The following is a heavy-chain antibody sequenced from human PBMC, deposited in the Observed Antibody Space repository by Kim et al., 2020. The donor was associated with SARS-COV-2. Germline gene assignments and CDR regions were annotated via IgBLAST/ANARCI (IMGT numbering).Heavy chain of an antibody. J-gene: IGHJ4*02. V-gene: IGHV3-30*18. Sequence: GGSLRLSCAASGFTFSSYGMHWVRQAPGKGLEWVAVISYDGSNKYYADSVKGRFTISRDNSKNTLYLQMNSLRAEDTAVYYCAKDHRDDFWSGYYYYWGQGTLVTVSS. CDR2: ISYDGSNK. CDR3: AKDHRDDFWSGYYYY. D-gene: IGHD3-3*01. CDR1: GFTFSSYG.